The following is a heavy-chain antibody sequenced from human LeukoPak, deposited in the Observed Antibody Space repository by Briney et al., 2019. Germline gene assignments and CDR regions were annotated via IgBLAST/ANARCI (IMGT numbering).Heavy chain of an antibody. V-gene: IGHV4-59*10. CDR3: ARASSSWLYYFDH. CDR1: GGSFSSYY. Sequence: SETLSLTCAVYGGSFSSYYWSWIRQPAGKGLEWIGRTYTSGSTNYNPSLKSRVTMSVDTSKNQFSLKLSSVTAADTAVYYCARASSSWLYYFDHWGQGTLVTVSS. CDR2: TYTSGST. D-gene: IGHD6-13*01. J-gene: IGHJ4*02.